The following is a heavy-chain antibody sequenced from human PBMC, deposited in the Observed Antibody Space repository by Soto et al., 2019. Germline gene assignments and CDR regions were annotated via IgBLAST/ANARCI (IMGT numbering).Heavy chain of an antibody. Sequence: ASVKVSFKVSGYTLTELSMPWVRQAPGKGLEWMGGFDPEDGETIYAQKFRGRVTMTEDTSTDTAYMELSSLRSEDTAVYYCAPRTYYYDSSGSDPLFFDYWGQGTLVTVSS. CDR2: FDPEDGET. CDR1: GYTLTELS. D-gene: IGHD3-22*01. CDR3: APRTYYYDSSGSDPLFFDY. J-gene: IGHJ4*02. V-gene: IGHV1-24*01.